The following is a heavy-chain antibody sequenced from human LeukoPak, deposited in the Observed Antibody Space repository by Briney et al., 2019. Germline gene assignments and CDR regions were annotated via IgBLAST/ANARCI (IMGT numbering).Heavy chain of an antibody. V-gene: IGHV3-30*02. Sequence: GGSLRLSCTASGFTFGSTGMHWVRQAPGKGLEWVSYIRYDGNNKYYGDSVKGRLTVSRDNSKNTLYLQMNSLRVEDTAVYYCARTYNPDYRGQGTLVTVSS. CDR3: ARTYNPDY. CDR1: GFTFGSTG. D-gene: IGHD1-14*01. CDR2: IRYDGNNK. J-gene: IGHJ4*02.